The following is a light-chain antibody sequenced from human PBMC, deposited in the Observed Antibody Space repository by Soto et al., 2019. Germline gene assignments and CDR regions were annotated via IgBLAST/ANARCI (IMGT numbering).Light chain of an antibody. CDR1: SIDIAPYNY. CDR2: EVS. CDR3: SSYTSSTNDG. Sequence: QSVLTQPASVSGSPGQSLTISCTGTSIDIAPYNYVSWYQQHPGKAPKLIIYEVSYRPSGISNRFSGSKSGNTASLTISGLQAEDEADYYGSSYTSSTNDGFGTGTKVTVL. J-gene: IGLJ1*01. V-gene: IGLV2-14*01.